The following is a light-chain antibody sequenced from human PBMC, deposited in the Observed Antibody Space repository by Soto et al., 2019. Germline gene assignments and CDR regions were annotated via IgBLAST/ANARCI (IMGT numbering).Light chain of an antibody. CDR2: GAS. CDR1: QSVSSSY. V-gene: IGKV3-20*01. Sequence: EIVLTQSPGTLSLSPGEIATLSCRASQSVSSSYLAWYQQKPGQAPRLLIYGASSRATGIPDRFSGSGSGRDFTLTISRLEPEDFAVYYCQQYGSSPWTFGQGTKVEIK. J-gene: IGKJ1*01. CDR3: QQYGSSPWT.